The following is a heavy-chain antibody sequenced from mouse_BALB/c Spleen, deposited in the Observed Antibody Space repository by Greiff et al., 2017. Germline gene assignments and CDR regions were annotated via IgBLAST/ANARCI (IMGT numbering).Heavy chain of an antibody. Sequence: EVKLVDSGGGLVKPGGSLKLSCAASGFTFSDYYMYWVRQTPEKRLEWVATISDGGSYTYYPDSVKGRFTISRDNAKNNLYLQMSSLKSEDTAMYYCARDHGYFDYWGQGTTLTVSS. CDR3: ARDHGYFDY. CDR1: GFTFSDYY. D-gene: IGHD1-1*02. J-gene: IGHJ2*01. CDR2: ISDGGSYT. V-gene: IGHV5-4*02.